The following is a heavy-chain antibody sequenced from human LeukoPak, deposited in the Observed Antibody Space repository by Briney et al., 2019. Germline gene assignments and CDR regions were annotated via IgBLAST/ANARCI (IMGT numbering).Heavy chain of an antibody. Sequence: GGSLRLSCAASGVTFSSYWMSWVRQAPGKGLEWVANIKKDGSEKYYVDSVKGRFTISRDNAKTSLYLQMNSLRAEDTAVYYCARHLSGVTGYTYGRGIDYWGQGTLVTVSS. D-gene: IGHD5-18*01. J-gene: IGHJ4*02. CDR3: ARHLSGVTGYTYGRGIDY. V-gene: IGHV3-7*01. CDR2: IKKDGSEK. CDR1: GVTFSSYW.